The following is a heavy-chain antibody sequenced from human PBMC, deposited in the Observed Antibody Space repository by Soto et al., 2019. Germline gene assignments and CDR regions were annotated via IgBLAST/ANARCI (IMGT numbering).Heavy chain of an antibody. D-gene: IGHD3-22*01. CDR1: GFTFRNYG. V-gene: IGHV3-20*03. Sequence: GSLRLSFAASGFTFRNYGMNWFRQAPGKGLEWVSGINWNGGSTGYADSVKGRFTISRDNAKNSLYLQMNSLRAEDTALYYCARGHGTYYYDSSGYRDAFDIWGQGTMVTVSS. J-gene: IGHJ3*02. CDR3: ARGHGTYYYDSSGYRDAFDI. CDR2: INWNGGST.